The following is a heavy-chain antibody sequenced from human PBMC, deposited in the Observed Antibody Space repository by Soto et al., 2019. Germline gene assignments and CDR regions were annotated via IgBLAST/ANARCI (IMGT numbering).Heavy chain of an antibody. D-gene: IGHD3-16*01. J-gene: IGHJ4*02. Sequence: SETLSLTCTVSGGSISSSSYYWGWIRQPPGKGLEWIGSIYYSGSTYYNPSLKSRVTISVDTSKNQFSLKLSSVTAADTAVYYCAIEVGEALLPYYFDYWGQGTLVTVSS. CDR3: AIEVGEALLPYYFDY. CDR2: IYYSGST. CDR1: GGSISSSSYY. V-gene: IGHV4-39*02.